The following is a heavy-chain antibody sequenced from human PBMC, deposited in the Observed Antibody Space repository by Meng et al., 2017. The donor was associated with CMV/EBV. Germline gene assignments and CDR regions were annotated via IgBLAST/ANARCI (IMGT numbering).Heavy chain of an antibody. CDR2: IYSGGST. V-gene: IGHV3-53*01. D-gene: IGHD3-9*01. CDR3: ARDYRITIGPFYYYYGMDV. CDR1: GFTVSSNY. Sequence: GGSLRLSCAASGFTVSSNYMSWVRQAPGKGLEWVSVIYSGGSTYYADSVKGRFTISRDNSKNTLYLKMNSLRAEDTAVYYCARDYRITIGPFYYYYGMDVWGQGTTVTVSS. J-gene: IGHJ6*02.